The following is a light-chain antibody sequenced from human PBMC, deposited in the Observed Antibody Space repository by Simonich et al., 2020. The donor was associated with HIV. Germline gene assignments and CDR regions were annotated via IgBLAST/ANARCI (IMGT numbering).Light chain of an antibody. CDR1: QRISSSF. Sequence: EIVLTQSPGTLSLSPGERVTLSCRASQRISSSFLAWYQQKPGLAPRLLIYDASTRTTGIPDRFSGSGSGTDYTLTISRLEPEDFAVYYCQQYGSSPPTFGHGTKLEIK. CDR2: DAS. CDR3: QQYGSSPPT. V-gene: IGKV3D-20*01. J-gene: IGKJ2*01.